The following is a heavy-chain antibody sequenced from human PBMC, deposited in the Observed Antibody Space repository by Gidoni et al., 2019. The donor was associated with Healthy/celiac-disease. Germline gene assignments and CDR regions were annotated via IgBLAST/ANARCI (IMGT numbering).Heavy chain of an antibody. Sequence: QVQLVESGGGVVQPGRSLRLSCAASGFTFSSYAMHWVRQAPGKGLEWGAVISYDGSNKYYADAVKGRFTISRDNSKNTLYLQMNSLRAEDTAVYYCAMNDFLYSSSWYSTPDYWGQGTLVTVSS. J-gene: IGHJ4*02. D-gene: IGHD6-13*01. CDR3: AMNDFLYSSSWYSTPDY. CDR2: ISYDGSNK. CDR1: GFTFSSYA. V-gene: IGHV3-30*04.